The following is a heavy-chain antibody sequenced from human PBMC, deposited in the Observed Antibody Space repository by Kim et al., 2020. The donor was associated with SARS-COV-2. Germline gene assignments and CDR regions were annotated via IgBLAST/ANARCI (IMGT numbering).Heavy chain of an antibody. J-gene: IGHJ6*02. Sequence: ASVKVSCKASGYTFTSYGISWVRQAPGQGLEWMGWISAYNGNTNYAQKLQGRVTMTTDTSTSTAYMELRSLRSDDTAVYYCAREKAMSYDILTGYVWNYYYYGMDVWGQGTTVTVSS. CDR1: GYTFTSYG. CDR3: AREKAMSYDILTGYVWNYYYYGMDV. V-gene: IGHV1-18*04. CDR2: ISAYNGNT. D-gene: IGHD3-9*01.